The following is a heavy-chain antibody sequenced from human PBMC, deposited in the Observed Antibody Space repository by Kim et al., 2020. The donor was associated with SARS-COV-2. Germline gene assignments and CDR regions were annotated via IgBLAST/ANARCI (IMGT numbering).Heavy chain of an antibody. Sequence: GGSLRLSCAASGFTFSSYSMNWVRQAPGKGLEWVSYISSSSSTNYYADSVKGRFTISRDNAKNSLYLQMNSLRDEDTAVYYCARDGGQLVLLQYRAGDAFDIWGQGTMVTVSS. CDR1: GFTFSSYS. V-gene: IGHV3-48*02. CDR3: ARDGGQLVLLQYRAGDAFDI. J-gene: IGHJ3*02. CDR2: ISSSSSTN. D-gene: IGHD6-13*01.